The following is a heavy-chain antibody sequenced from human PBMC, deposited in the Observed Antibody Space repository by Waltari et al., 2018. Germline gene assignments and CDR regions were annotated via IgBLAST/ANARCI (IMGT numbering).Heavy chain of an antibody. Sequence: QVQLVQSGAEVKKPGASVKVSCKASGYTFTSYDINWLRQASGQGLEWMGWMEPNGGNTGDAQKFQGRVTMTRNTATDTAYMELSSLRSEDTAVYYCARVEYSYEDYGYWGQGTLVTVSS. V-gene: IGHV1-8*02. CDR3: ARVEYSYEDYGY. CDR2: MEPNGGNT. J-gene: IGHJ4*02. CDR1: GYTFTSYD. D-gene: IGHD5-18*01.